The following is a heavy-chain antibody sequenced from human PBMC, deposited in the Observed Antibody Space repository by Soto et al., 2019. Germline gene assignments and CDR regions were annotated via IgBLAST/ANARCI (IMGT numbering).Heavy chain of an antibody. Sequence: GGSLRLSCAASGFTFSSYGMHWVRQAPGKGLEWVAVIWYDGSNKYYADSVKGRFTISRDNSKNTLYLQMNSLRAEDTAVYYCARGCSSTSCYPDLDVWGQGTTVTVSS. J-gene: IGHJ6*02. D-gene: IGHD2-2*01. CDR1: GFTFSSYG. CDR3: ARGCSSTSCYPDLDV. CDR2: IWYDGSNK. V-gene: IGHV3-33*01.